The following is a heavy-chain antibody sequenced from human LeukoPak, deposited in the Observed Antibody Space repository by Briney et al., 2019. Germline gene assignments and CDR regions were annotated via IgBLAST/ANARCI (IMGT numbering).Heavy chain of an antibody. V-gene: IGHV3-48*01. CDR1: GFTFSSYA. CDR3: AAIIYDLWSGFQD. Sequence: GGSLRLSCAASGFTFSSYAMHWVRQAPGKGLEWISYITSSSNPIYYADSVKGRFTISRDNARNSVYLQMNSLRADDTGVYYCAAIIYDLWSGFQDWGQGTLVTVSS. J-gene: IGHJ1*01. D-gene: IGHD3-3*01. CDR2: ITSSSNPI.